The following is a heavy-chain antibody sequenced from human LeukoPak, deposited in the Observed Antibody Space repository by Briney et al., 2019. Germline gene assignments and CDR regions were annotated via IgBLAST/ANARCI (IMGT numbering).Heavy chain of an antibody. J-gene: IGHJ4*02. Sequence: GGSLRLSCAASRFTFSSYAMSWVRQAPGKGLECISATSGSGGSTYYADSVKGRFTISRDNSKNTLYLQMNSLRAEDTALYYCARGRGMTLNLYSFDYWGQGTLVTVSS. CDR3: ARGRGMTLNLYSFDY. V-gene: IGHV3-23*01. CDR2: TSGSGGST. CDR1: RFTFSSYA.